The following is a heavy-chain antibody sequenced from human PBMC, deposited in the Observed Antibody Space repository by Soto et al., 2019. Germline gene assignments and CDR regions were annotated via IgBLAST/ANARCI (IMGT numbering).Heavy chain of an antibody. CDR2: INHSGST. CDR1: GGSFSGYY. D-gene: IGHD3-10*01. V-gene: IGHV4-34*01. J-gene: IGHJ5*02. CDR3: ARVGGVERFGELLYYWFDP. Sequence: PSETLSLTCAVYGGSFSGYYWSWIRQPPGKGLEWIGEINHSGSTNYNPSLKSRVTISVDTSKNQFSLKLSSVTAADTAVYYCARVGGVERFGELLYYWFDPWGQGTLVTVSS.